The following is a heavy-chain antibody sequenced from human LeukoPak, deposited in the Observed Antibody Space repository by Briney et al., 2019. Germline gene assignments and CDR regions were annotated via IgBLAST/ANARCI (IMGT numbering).Heavy chain of an antibody. CDR3: ARDYGYSSNPARFDP. D-gene: IGHD6-13*01. Sequence: SVKVSCKASGGTFSSYAIIWVRQAPGQGLEWMGRIIPILGIANYAQKFRGRVTITADKSTSTAYMELSSLRSEDTAVYYCARDYGYSSNPARFDPWGQGTLVTVSS. J-gene: IGHJ5*02. V-gene: IGHV1-69*04. CDR2: IIPILGIA. CDR1: GGTFSSYA.